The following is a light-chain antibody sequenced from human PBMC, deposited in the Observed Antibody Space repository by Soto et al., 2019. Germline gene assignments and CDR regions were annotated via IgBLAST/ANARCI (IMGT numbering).Light chain of an antibody. CDR3: QQYNNWPGT. CDR1: QSISGN. Sequence: EIIMTQSPATLSVSPGERVTLSCRASQSISGNLALYQHKPGQAPRLLISGASARATGFPARFSGSGSGTEFTLTISSRQSEDFEVYYCQQYNNWPGTFGQGTKVEIK. J-gene: IGKJ1*01. CDR2: GAS. V-gene: IGKV3-15*01.